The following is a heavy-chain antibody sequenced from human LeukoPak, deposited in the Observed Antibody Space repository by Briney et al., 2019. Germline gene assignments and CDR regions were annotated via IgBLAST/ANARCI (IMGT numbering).Heavy chain of an antibody. V-gene: IGHV3-48*03. Sequence: GGSLRLSCAASGFTFSSYEMNWVRQAPGKGLEWVSYISSSGSTIYYADSVKGRFTISRDNAKNSLYLQMNSLRAEDTAFYYCARAGSSGYYYAEYFQHWGQGTLVTVSS. J-gene: IGHJ1*01. CDR2: ISSSGSTI. CDR1: GFTFSSYE. CDR3: ARAGSSGYYYAEYFQH. D-gene: IGHD3-22*01.